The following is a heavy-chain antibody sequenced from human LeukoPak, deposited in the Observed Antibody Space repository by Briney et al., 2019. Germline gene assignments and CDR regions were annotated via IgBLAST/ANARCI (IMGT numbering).Heavy chain of an antibody. Sequence: ASVKVSCKASGYTFTSYDINWVRQATGQGLEWMGWINPNSGGTNYAQKFQGRVTMTRDTSISTAYMELSRLRSDDTAVYYCARDFGGVIVHFDYWGQGTLVTVSS. D-gene: IGHD3-16*02. V-gene: IGHV1-2*02. CDR3: ARDFGGVIVHFDY. J-gene: IGHJ4*02. CDR1: GYTFTSYD. CDR2: INPNSGGT.